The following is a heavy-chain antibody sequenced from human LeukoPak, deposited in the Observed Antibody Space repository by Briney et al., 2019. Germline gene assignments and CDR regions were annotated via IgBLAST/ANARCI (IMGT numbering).Heavy chain of an antibody. CDR3: AKARYSYAFEYFES. D-gene: IGHD3-16*01. J-gene: IGHJ4*02. CDR2: ISNDESKK. V-gene: IGHV3-30*18. CDR1: GFTFSSYG. Sequence: PGGSLRLSCAASGFTFSSYGMHWVRQAPGKGLEWVAVISNDESKKYYADSVKGRFTISRDNSKNTLSLQVSSLRAEDTAVYYCAKARYSYAFEYFESWGQGTLVTVSS.